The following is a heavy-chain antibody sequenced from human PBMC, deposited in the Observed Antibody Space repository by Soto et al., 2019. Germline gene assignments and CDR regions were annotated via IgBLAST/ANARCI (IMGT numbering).Heavy chain of an antibody. CDR1: GYTFTSYG. CDR3: ARDQPQYYYDSSGYFDY. V-gene: IGHV1-18*01. J-gene: IGHJ4*02. Sequence: QVQLVQSGAEVKKPGASVKVPCKASGYTFTSYGISWVRQAPGQGLEWMGWISAYNGNTNYAQKLQGRVTMTTDTSTSTAYMELRSLRSDDTAVYYCARDQPQYYYDSSGYFDYWGQGTLVTVSS. D-gene: IGHD3-22*01. CDR2: ISAYNGNT.